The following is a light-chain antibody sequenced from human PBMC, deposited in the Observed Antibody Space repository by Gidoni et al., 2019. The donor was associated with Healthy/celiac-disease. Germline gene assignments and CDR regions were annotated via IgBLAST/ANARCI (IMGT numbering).Light chain of an antibody. Sequence: EIVLTQSPGTLSLSPGERATLSCRASQSVSSSYLAWYQQKPGQAPRLLIDGASSRATGIPDRFSGRGAGKDFTLTISRLEPEDFAVYYCQQYGSSGLTFGGGTKVEIK. CDR2: GAS. V-gene: IGKV3-20*01. CDR3: QQYGSSGLT. CDR1: QSVSSSY. J-gene: IGKJ4*01.